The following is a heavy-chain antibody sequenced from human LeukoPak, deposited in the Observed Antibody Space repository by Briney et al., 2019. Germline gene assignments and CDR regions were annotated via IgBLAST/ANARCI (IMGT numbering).Heavy chain of an antibody. CDR1: GGSISSSSYY. J-gene: IGHJ4*02. CDR3: ARVGGVVVAAYYFDY. D-gene: IGHD2-15*01. V-gene: IGHV4-39*07. Sequence: SETLSLTCTVSGGSISSSSYYWGWIRQPPGKGLEWIGSIYYSGSTYYNPSLKSRVTISVDTSKNQFSLKLSSVTAADTAVYYCARVGGVVVAAYYFDYWGQGTLVTVSS. CDR2: IYYSGST.